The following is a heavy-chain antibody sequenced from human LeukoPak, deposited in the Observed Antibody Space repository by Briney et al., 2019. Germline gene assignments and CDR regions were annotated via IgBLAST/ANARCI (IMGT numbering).Heavy chain of an antibody. CDR2: IKQDGSEK. J-gene: IGHJ3*02. CDR3: ARVGSGYYRPYDAFDI. CDR1: GFTFSSYW. V-gene: IGHV3-7*01. D-gene: IGHD3-22*01. Sequence: GGPLRLSCAASGFTFSSYWMSWVRQAPGKGLEWVANIKQDGSEKYYVDSVKGRFTISRDNAKNSLYLQMNSLRAEDTAVYYCARVGSGYYRPYDAFDIWGQGTMVTVSS.